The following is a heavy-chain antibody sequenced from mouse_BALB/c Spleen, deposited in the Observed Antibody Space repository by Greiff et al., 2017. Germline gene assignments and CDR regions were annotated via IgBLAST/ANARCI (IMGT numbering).Heavy chain of an antibody. D-gene: IGHD2-3*01. J-gene: IGHJ2*01. Sequence: EVKLVESGAELVKPGASVKLSCTASGFNIKDTYMHWVKQRPEQGLEWIGRIDPANGNTKYDPKFQGKATITADTSSNTAYLQLSSLTSEDTAVYYCARWLLDYYFDYWGQGTTLTVSS. CDR1: GFNIKDTY. V-gene: IGHV14-3*02. CDR2: IDPANGNT. CDR3: ARWLLDYYFDY.